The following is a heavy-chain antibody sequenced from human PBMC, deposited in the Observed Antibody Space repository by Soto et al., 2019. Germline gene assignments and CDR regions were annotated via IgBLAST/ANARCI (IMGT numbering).Heavy chain of an antibody. J-gene: IGHJ4*02. CDR2: IYYSGST. D-gene: IGHD3-3*01. Sequence: PSGTLSLTCTFNFTSICNYNSGWIRQPPGKGLEWIGYIYYSGSTNYNPSPKSRVTISVDTSKNQFSLKLSSVTAADTAVYYCARGGWRHIAYWGQVTLVTVS. CDR3: ARGGWRHIAY. V-gene: IGHV4-59*08. CDR1: FTSICNYN.